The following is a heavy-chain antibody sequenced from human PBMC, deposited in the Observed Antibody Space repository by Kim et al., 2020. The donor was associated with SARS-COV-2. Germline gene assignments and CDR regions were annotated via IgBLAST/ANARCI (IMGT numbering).Heavy chain of an antibody. J-gene: IGHJ6*03. CDR2: IYHSGGT. V-gene: IGHV4-39*01. CDR3: ARHRGGYYYMDV. CDR1: GGSISSNLYN. D-gene: IGHD3-10*01. Sequence: SETLSLTCTVSGGSISSNLYNWGWVRQPPGKGLEWIGSIYHSGGTYDNPSLKSRVTVSVDTSKNQFSLKLNSVTAADTAVYYCARHRGGYYYMDVWGKGTTVTVSS.